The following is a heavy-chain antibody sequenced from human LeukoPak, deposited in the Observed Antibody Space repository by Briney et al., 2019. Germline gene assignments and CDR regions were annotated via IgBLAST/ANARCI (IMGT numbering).Heavy chain of an antibody. J-gene: IGHJ5*02. CDR3: AREPSYGLNWFDP. CDR1: GGSISSSSYY. Sequence: PSETLSLTCTVSGGSISSSSYYWGWIRQPPGKGLEWIGSIYYSGSTYYNPSLKSRVTISVGTSKNQFSLKLSSVTAADTAVYYCAREPSYGLNWFDPWGQGTLVTVSS. CDR2: IYYSGST. V-gene: IGHV4-39*07. D-gene: IGHD5-18*01.